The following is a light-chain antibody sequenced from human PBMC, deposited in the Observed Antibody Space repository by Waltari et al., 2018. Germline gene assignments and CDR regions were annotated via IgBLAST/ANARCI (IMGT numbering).Light chain of an antibody. CDR1: CLRTYF. CDR3: SSRDSSGNHVL. CDR2: GKN. Sequence: SSGLTQDPAVSVALGQTVRITCQGDCLRTYFATWYQQKPGQAPLLVIYGKNNRHSGIPDRFSRSSSEDPTSLTITGARAEDESDYFCSSRDSSGNHVLFGGGTKLPVL. V-gene: IGLV3-19*01. J-gene: IGLJ3*02.